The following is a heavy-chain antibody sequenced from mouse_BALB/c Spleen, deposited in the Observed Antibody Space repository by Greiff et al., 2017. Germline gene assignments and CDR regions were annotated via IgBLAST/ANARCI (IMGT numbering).Heavy chain of an antibody. J-gene: IGHJ4*01. V-gene: IGHV5-6-5*01. CDR2: ISSGGST. CDR3: ARGGDYAIYAMDY. CDR1: GFTFSSYA. D-gene: IGHD2-4*01. Sequence: EVQLQQSGGGLVKPGGSLKLSCAASGFTFSSYAMSWVRQTPEKRLEWVASISSGGSTYYPDSVKGRFTISRDNARNILYLQMSSLRSEDTAMYYCARGGDYAIYAMDYWGQGTSVTVSS.